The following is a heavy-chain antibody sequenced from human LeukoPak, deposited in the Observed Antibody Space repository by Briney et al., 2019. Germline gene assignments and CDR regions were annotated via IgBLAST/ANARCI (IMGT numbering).Heavy chain of an antibody. V-gene: IGHV1-18*01. D-gene: IGHD2-15*01. CDR1: GYNFISYG. CDR3: ARGLSIVVVVAGLDP. J-gene: IGHJ5*02. CDR2: ISPYNGNT. Sequence: ASVKVSCKASGYNFISYGISWVRQAPGRGLEWMGWISPYNGNTNYSQKFQGRVTITRDTSASTAYMELSSLRSEDTAVYYCARGLSIVVVVAGLDPWGQGTLVTVSS.